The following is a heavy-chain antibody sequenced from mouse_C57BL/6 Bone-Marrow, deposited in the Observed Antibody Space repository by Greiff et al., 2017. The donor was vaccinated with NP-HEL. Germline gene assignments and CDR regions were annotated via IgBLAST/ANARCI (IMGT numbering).Heavy chain of an antibody. V-gene: IGHV1-64*01. D-gene: IGHD3-2*02. CDR1: GYTFTSYW. J-gene: IGHJ2*01. Sequence: VQLQQPGAELVKPGASVKLSCKASGYTFTSYWMHWVKQRPGQGLEWIGMIHPNSGSTNYNEKFKSKATLTVDKSSSTAYMQLSSLTSEDSAVYYCARSLDSSGYRYYFDYWGQGTTLTVSS. CDR2: IHPNSGST. CDR3: ARSLDSSGYRYYFDY.